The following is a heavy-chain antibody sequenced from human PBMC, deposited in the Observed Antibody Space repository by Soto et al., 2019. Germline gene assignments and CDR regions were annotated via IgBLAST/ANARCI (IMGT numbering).Heavy chain of an antibody. Sequence: QVQLVQSGAELKKPGASVKVSCKASGYAFTSFGISWVRQAPGQGLEWMGWISASDGNTNFAEKLQGRVTMTTDTSTSTAYMELRSLRSDDTAVYYCARCGGYCYEDYWGQGTLVTVSS. CDR3: ARCGGYCYEDY. V-gene: IGHV1-18*01. CDR2: ISASDGNT. D-gene: IGHD2-21*02. CDR1: GYAFTSFG. J-gene: IGHJ4*02.